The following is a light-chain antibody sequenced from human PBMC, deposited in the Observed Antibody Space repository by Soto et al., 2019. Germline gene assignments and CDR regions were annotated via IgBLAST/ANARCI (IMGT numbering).Light chain of an antibody. CDR3: KQYMTSVT. CDR1: QSVDTTF. V-gene: IGKV3-20*01. J-gene: IGKJ1*01. CDR2: GAS. Sequence: EIVLTQSPGSLSLSPGQRATLSCRASQSVDTTFFAWYQKKPGQAHRLLIYGASKRATGIPDRFSGSGSGKVFTIIISMLEPEDFAVYYCKQYMTSVTFGQGTKVEIK.